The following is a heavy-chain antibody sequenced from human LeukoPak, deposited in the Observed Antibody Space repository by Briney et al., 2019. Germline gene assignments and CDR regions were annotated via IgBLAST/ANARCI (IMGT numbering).Heavy chain of an antibody. V-gene: IGHV1-8*01. D-gene: IGHD6-13*01. J-gene: IGHJ4*02. CDR2: MNPNSGNT. CDR1: GYTFTSYD. Sequence: ASVKVSCKASGYTFTSYDINWVRQATGQGFEWMGWMNPNSGNTGYAQKFQGRVTMTRNTSISTAYMELSSLRSEDTAVYYCARGGSSRRSSSCFFDYWGQGTLVTVSS. CDR3: ARGGSSRRSSSCFFDY.